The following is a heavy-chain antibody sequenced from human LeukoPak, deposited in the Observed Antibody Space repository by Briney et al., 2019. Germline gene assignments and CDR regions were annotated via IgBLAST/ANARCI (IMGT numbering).Heavy chain of an antibody. D-gene: IGHD2-2*02. CDR2: IIPILCIA. CDR1: GGTFSSYT. J-gene: IGHJ4*02. V-gene: IGHV1-69*04. Sequence: GSSVKVSCKASGGTFSSYTISWVRQAPGQGREGMGRIIPILCIANYAQKFQGRVTINADKSTSTAYMELSSLRSEDTAVYYCARDDRDIVVVPAAIAFDYWGQGTLVTVSS. CDR3: ARDDRDIVVVPAAIAFDY.